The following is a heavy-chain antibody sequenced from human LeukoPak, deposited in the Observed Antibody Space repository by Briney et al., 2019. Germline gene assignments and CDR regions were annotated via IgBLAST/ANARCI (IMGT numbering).Heavy chain of an antibody. D-gene: IGHD3-22*01. J-gene: IGHJ4*02. CDR3: ARAHYAGSGSYYFDY. V-gene: IGHV3-7*01. CDR2: INQDGSER. Sequence: PGGSLRLSCAASGFTFSSYWMSWVRQAPGKGLEWVANINQDGSERYYVDSVKGRFTISRDNAKNSLFLQMNSLRDEDTAVYYCARAHYAGSGSYYFDYWGQGTLVTVSS. CDR1: GFTFSSYW.